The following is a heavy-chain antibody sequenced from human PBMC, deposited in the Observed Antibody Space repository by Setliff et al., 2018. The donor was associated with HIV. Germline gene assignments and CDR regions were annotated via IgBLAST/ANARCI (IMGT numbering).Heavy chain of an antibody. V-gene: IGHV1-46*01. D-gene: IGHD6-19*01. CDR2: INPSGGST. CDR3: ARVDTEGIAVAGTAFDI. CDR1: GYTFIDYF. J-gene: IGHJ3*02. Sequence: ASVKVSCKASGYTFIDYFIHWVRQAPGQGLEWMGIINPSGGSTSYAQKFQGRVTMTRDTSTSTVYMELSSLRSEDTAVYYCARVDTEGIAVAGTAFDIWGQGTMVTVSS.